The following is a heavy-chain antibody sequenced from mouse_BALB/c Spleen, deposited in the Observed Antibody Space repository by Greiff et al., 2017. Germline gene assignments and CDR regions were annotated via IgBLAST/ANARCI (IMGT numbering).Heavy chain of an antibody. CDR3: ARWGDYLAY. CDR1: GYTFTSYW. Sequence: QVQLQQPGAELVKPGASVKLSCKASGYTFTSYWMHWVKQRPGQGLEWIGEIDPSDSYTNYNQKFKGKATLTVDKSSSTAYMQLSSLTSEDSAVYYCARWGDYLAYWGQGTLVTVSA. CDR2: IDPSDSYT. V-gene: IGHV1-69*02. D-gene: IGHD2-4*01. J-gene: IGHJ3*01.